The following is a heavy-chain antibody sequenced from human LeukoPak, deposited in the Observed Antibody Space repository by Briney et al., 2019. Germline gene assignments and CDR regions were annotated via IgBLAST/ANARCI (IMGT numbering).Heavy chain of an antibody. CDR2: LHYSGST. D-gene: IGHD6-13*01. Sequence: PSETLSLTCTVSGGTISTSSYYWGWIRQPPGKGLEWIGTLHYSGSTYHNPSLKSRVTISVDTSKTRFSLKLSSLTVADTAVYYCARHRAADPSDAFDIWGQGTMVTVS. J-gene: IGHJ3*02. CDR3: ARHRAADPSDAFDI. V-gene: IGHV4-39*01. CDR1: GGTISTSSYY.